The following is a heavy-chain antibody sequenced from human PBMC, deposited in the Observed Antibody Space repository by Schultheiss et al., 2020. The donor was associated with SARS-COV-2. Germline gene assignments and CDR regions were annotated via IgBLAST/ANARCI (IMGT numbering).Heavy chain of an antibody. CDR1: GFTFSRYN. CDR3: ASHWADSSGYSTGLDY. V-gene: IGHV3-48*02. J-gene: IGHJ4*02. Sequence: GGSLRLSCAASGFTFSRYNMNWVRQAPGKGLEWLSYISSGSSTIYYADSVKGRFTISRDNAKNSLYLHMNSLRDEDTAVYYCASHWADSSGYSTGLDYWGQGTLVTVSS. D-gene: IGHD3-22*01. CDR2: ISSGSSTI.